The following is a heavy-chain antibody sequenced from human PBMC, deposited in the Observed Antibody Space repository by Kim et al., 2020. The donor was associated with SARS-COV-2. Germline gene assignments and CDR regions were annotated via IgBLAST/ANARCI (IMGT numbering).Heavy chain of an antibody. CDR1: GGSISSYY. CDR2: IYYSGST. CDR3: ARGTRRDIVLMVYDRNNWFGP. V-gene: IGHV4-59*13. Sequence: SETLSLTCTVSGGSISSYYWSWIRQPPGKGLEWIGYIYYSGSTNYNPSLKSRVTISVDTSKNQFSLKLSSVTAADTAVYYCARGTRRDIVLMVYDRNNWFGPWGQGTLVTVSS. D-gene: IGHD2-8*01. J-gene: IGHJ5*02.